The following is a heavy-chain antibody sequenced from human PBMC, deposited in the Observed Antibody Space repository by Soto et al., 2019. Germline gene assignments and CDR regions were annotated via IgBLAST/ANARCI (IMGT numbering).Heavy chain of an antibody. CDR2: IDNSGGIT. Sequence: PGGSLRLCCAASEFTFINYAMSWVRQAPGKGLEWVSTIDNSGGITYYADSVKGRFTISRDNSKNTLYLQMNSLRAEDTAVYYCAKGGYNYGFLFDCWGQGTLVTVSS. D-gene: IGHD5-18*01. J-gene: IGHJ4*02. CDR1: EFTFINYA. CDR3: AKGGYNYGFLFDC. V-gene: IGHV3-23*05.